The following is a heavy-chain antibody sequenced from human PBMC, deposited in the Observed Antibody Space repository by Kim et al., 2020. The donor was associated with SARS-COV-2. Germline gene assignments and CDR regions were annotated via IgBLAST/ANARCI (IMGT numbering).Heavy chain of an antibody. Sequence: DSVKGRFTMSRDNAKNSLYLQMNSLRAEDTALYYCAKDRFPKTYSNWFDPWGQGTLVTVSS. D-gene: IGHD2-15*01. CDR3: AKDRFPKTYSNWFDP. J-gene: IGHJ5*02. V-gene: IGHV3-9*01.